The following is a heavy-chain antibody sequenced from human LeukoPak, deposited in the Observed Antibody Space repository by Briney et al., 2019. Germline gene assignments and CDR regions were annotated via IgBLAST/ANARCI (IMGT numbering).Heavy chain of an antibody. Sequence: ASVKVSCKASGYTFTGYYMHWVRQAPGQGFEWMGWINANSGGTKYAQKFQGRVTMTRDTSISTVYMELSRLRSDDTAVYYCARGLRGSPAFDYWGQGTLVTVSS. CDR2: INANSGGT. D-gene: IGHD2-2*01. CDR1: GYTFTGYY. J-gene: IGHJ4*02. V-gene: IGHV1-2*02. CDR3: ARGLRGSPAFDY.